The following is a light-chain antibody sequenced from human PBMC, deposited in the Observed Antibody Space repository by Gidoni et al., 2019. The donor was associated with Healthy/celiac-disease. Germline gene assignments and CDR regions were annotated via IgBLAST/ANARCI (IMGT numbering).Light chain of an antibody. CDR1: QSISSW. CDR3: QQYNSYSPWT. J-gene: IGKJ1*01. Sequence: DIQMTQSPSTLSASVGDRVTITCRASQSISSWVAWYQQKPGKAPKLLIYKASSLESGVPSRVSGSGSGTEFTLTSSSLQPDDFATYYCQQYNSYSPWTFGQGTKVEIK. CDR2: KAS. V-gene: IGKV1-5*03.